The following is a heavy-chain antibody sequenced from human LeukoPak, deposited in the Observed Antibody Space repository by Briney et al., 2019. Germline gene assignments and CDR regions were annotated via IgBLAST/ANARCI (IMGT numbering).Heavy chain of an antibody. V-gene: IGHV3-30*18. CDR3: AKDKGREGDY. D-gene: IGHD1-26*01. J-gene: IGHJ4*02. Sequence: RGSLRLSSAASGFTFSKYGMHWVRQAQGKGLEWVAVISSDGSEEYYADSVKGRFTISRDNSKNTLYLQMNSLRVEDTAVYYCAKDKGREGDYWGQGSLVTVSS. CDR1: GFTFSKYG. CDR2: ISSDGSEE.